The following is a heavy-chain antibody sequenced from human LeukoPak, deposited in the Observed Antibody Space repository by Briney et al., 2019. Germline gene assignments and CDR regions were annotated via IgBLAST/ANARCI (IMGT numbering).Heavy chain of an antibody. Sequence: ASVKVSCKASGGTFSSYAISWVRQAPGQGLEWMGGIIPIFGTANYAQKFQGRVTITTDESTSTAYMELSSLRSEDTAVYYCARDDSEVGLDYWGREPWSPSPQ. CDR3: ARDDSEVGLDY. CDR1: GGTFSSYA. CDR2: IIPIFGTA. V-gene: IGHV1-69*05. D-gene: IGHD1-14*01. J-gene: IGHJ4*02.